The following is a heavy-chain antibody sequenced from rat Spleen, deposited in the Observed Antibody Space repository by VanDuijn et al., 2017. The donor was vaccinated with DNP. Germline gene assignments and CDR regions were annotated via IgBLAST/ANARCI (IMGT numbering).Heavy chain of an antibody. CDR1: GFSLTNYH. J-gene: IGHJ3*01. D-gene: IGHD1-1*01. CDR3: TRGVTTVVTGWFAY. Sequence: QVQLKDSGPGLVQPSQTLSLTCTVSGFSLTNYHVHWVRQPPGKGLEWMGRIQSGGNTDYNSALKSRLSISRDTSKSQVFLKMNSLQTEDTAIYYCTRGVTTVVTGWFAYWGQGTLVTVSS. V-gene: IGHV2-27*01. CDR2: IQSGGNT.